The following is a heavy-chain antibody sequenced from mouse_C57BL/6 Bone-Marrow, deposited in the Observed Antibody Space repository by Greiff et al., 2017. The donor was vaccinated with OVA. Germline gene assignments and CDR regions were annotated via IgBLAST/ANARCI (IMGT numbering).Heavy chain of an antibody. J-gene: IGHJ4*01. D-gene: IGHD4-1*01. CDR3: ARDYDWGAMDY. V-gene: IGHV5-4*01. CDR2: ISDGGSYT. CDR1: GFTFSSYA. Sequence: DVQLVESGGGLVKPGGSLKLSCAASGFTFSSYAMSWVRQTPEKRLEWVATISDGGSYTYYPDNVKGRFTISRDNAKNNLYLQMSHLKSEDTAMYYCARDYDWGAMDYWGQGTSVTVSS.